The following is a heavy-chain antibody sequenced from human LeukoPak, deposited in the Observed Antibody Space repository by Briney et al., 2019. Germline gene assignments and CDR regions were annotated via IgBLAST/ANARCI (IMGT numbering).Heavy chain of an antibody. D-gene: IGHD1-7*01. CDR2: IYTSGST. V-gene: IGHV4-4*07. CDR1: GGSISSYY. J-gene: IGHJ6*03. Sequence: SETLSLTCTVSGGSISSYYWSWIRQPAGKGLEWIGRIYTSGSTNYNPSLKSRVTMSVDTSKNQFSLKLSSVTAADTAVYYCARAKKEYNWNFRDPNYYMDVWGKGTTVTVSS. CDR3: ARAKKEYNWNFRDPNYYMDV.